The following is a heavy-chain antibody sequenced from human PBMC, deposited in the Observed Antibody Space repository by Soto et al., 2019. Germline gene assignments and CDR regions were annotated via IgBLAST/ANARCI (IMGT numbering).Heavy chain of an antibody. CDR1: GYTFTSTW. V-gene: IGHV1-18*04. J-gene: IGHJ6*02. D-gene: IGHD2-8*01. Sequence: GASVKVSCKASGYTFTSTWMHWVRQAPGQGLEWMGRISTYNGNTNYPQSLQGRLTMTTDTSTTTAYMELRSLRSDDTAVYYCARDPYHVLMVNAPNLYGMDVWGQGTTVTVSS. CDR3: ARDPYHVLMVNAPNLYGMDV. CDR2: ISTYNGNT.